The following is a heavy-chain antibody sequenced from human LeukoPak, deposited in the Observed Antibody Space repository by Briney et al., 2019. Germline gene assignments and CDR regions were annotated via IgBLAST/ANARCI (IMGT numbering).Heavy chain of an antibody. D-gene: IGHD2-2*01. Sequence: ASVKVSCKVSGYTLTELSMHWVRQAPGKGLEWMGGFDPEDGETIYAQKFQGRVTMTEDTPTDTAYMELSSLRSEDTAVYYCAVPAAQGDNWFDPWGQGTLVTVSS. V-gene: IGHV1-24*01. J-gene: IGHJ5*02. CDR1: GYTLTELS. CDR3: AVPAAQGDNWFDP. CDR2: FDPEDGET.